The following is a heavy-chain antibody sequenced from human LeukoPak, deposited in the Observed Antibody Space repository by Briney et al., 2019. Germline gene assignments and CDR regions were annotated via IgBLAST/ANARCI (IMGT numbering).Heavy chain of an antibody. D-gene: IGHD6-19*01. V-gene: IGHV3-23*01. CDR3: AKSGSGWYGRSYYYYGMDV. CDR1: GFTFSSYA. Sequence: GGSLRLSCAASGFTFSSYAMSWVRQAPGKGLEWVSAISGSGGSTYYADSVKGRFSISRDNSKNTLYLQMNSLRAEDTAVYYCAKSGSGWYGRSYYYYGMDVWGQGTTVTVSS. CDR2: ISGSGGST. J-gene: IGHJ6*02.